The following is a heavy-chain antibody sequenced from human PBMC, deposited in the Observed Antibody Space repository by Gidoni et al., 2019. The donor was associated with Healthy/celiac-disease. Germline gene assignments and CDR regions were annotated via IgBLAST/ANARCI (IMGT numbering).Heavy chain of an antibody. D-gene: IGHD3-22*01. CDR2: ISYDGSNK. V-gene: IGHV3-30*04. Sequence: QVQLVESGGVVVQPGRSLTLSCAAPGFTFRSYAMHWVRQAPGKGMEWVAVISYDGSNKYYADSVKGRFTISRDNSKNTLYLQMNSLRAEDTAVYYCARAKGFHYYDSSGYYYWGQGTLVTVSS. J-gene: IGHJ4*02. CDR1: GFTFRSYA. CDR3: ARAKGFHYYDSSGYYY.